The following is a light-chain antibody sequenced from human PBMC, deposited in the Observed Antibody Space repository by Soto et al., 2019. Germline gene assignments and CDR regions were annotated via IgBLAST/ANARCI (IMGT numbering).Light chain of an antibody. V-gene: IGKV1-5*03. Sequence: DIQMTQSPSTLSASVGDRVTITCRASQSISNWLAWYQQKPGKAPNLLIYKASSLESGVPSRFSGGGSGTEFTLTISSLQPDDFATYYCQQYNSYSYTFGQGTKLEIK. CDR2: KAS. J-gene: IGKJ2*01. CDR3: QQYNSYSYT. CDR1: QSISNW.